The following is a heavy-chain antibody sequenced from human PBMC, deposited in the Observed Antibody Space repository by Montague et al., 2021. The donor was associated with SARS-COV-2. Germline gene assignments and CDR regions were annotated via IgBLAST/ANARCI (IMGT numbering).Heavy chain of an antibody. D-gene: IGHD1-14*01. CDR1: GFSFSNYD. Sequence: SLRLSCAASGFSFSNYDMYWVRQATGEGLEWVSGIDTAGHTYYPGSVKGRFTISRENANNSLYLQMNSLRDGDTAVYYCARETTVQHYYAMDVWGQGTTVTVSS. V-gene: IGHV3-13*04. J-gene: IGHJ6*02. CDR3: ARETTVQHYYAMDV. CDR2: IDTAGHT.